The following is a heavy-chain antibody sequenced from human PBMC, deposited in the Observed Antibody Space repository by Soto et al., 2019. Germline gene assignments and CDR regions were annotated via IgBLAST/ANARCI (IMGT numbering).Heavy chain of an antibody. CDR1: GGSFSGYY. J-gene: IGHJ6*02. V-gene: IGHV4-34*01. D-gene: IGHD6-6*01. CDR2: INHSGST. CDR3: ARVSIASDYGMDV. Sequence: QVQLQQWGAGLLKPSETLSLTCAVYGGSFSGYYWSWIRQPPGKGLEWIGEINHSGSTNYNPSLKSRVTISVDTSKNQFSLKLSSVTAADTAVYYCARVSIASDYGMDVWGQGTTVTVSS.